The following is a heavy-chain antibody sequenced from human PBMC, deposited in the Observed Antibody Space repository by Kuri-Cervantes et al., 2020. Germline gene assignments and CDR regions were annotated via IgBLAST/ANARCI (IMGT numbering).Heavy chain of an antibody. V-gene: IGHV3-20*04. J-gene: IGHJ6*02. Sequence: GESLRLSCAASGFTFDDYGMSWVRQAPGKGLEWVSGINWNGGSTGYADSVKGRFTISRDNAKNSLYLQMNSLRTEDTALYYCAKAMFGESPIYGMDVWGQGTTVTVSS. CDR2: INWNGGST. CDR3: AKAMFGESPIYGMDV. D-gene: IGHD3-10*02. CDR1: GFTFDDYG.